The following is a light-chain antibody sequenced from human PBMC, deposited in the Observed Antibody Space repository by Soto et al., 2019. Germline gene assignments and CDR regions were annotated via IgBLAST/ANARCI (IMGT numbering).Light chain of an antibody. V-gene: IGKV4-1*01. Sequence: DIVMTQSPDSLAVSLGETATINCKSSQSILYSSNNKNYLTWYQQKPGQPPKLLIYWASTRESGVPDRFSGSGSGTDFTLTISRLQAEDAAVYYCQQYYSSPLTFGGGTKVEIK. CDR2: WAS. CDR1: QSILYSSNNKNY. J-gene: IGKJ4*01. CDR3: QQYYSSPLT.